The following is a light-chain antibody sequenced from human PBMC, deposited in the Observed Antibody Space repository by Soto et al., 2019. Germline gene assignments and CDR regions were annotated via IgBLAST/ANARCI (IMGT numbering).Light chain of an antibody. CDR3: NSYAGSNDYVV. CDR1: SSDIGDYAY. Sequence: QSALTQPPSASGSPGQSVTISCTGTSSDIGDYAYVSWYQQHPGKAPKLMIYDVSKRPSGVPDRFSGSKSVNTAFLTVSGLQAEDEADYYCNSYAGSNDYVVFGGGTKLTVL. J-gene: IGLJ2*01. CDR2: DVS. V-gene: IGLV2-8*01.